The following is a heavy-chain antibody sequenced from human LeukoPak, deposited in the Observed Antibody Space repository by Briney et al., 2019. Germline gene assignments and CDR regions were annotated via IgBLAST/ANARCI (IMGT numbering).Heavy chain of an antibody. D-gene: IGHD3-10*01. V-gene: IGHV3-21*01. CDR3: ARDVEIGEVHWFDP. Sequence: PGGSLRLSCAASGFTFSSYSMNWVRQAPGKGLEWVSSISSSSSYIYYADSVKGRFTISRDNAKNSLYLQMNSLRAEDTAVYYCARDVEIGEVHWFDPWGQGTLVTVSS. CDR2: ISSSSSYI. CDR1: GFTFSSYS. J-gene: IGHJ5*02.